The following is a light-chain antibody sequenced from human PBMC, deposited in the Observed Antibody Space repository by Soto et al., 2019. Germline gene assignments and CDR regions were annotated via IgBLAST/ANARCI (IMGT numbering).Light chain of an antibody. CDR3: QQYINAPQT. V-gene: IGKV4-1*01. J-gene: IGKJ1*01. CDR1: QSVLYSPNNKNY. Sequence: DIVMTQSPDSLAVSLGERATINCKSSQSVLYSPNNKNYLAWYQQKPGQPPKLLVYWASTRESGVPDRFSGIGSETDFTLTINSLQAEDVAVYYCQQYINAPQTFGQGTTVEIK. CDR2: WAS.